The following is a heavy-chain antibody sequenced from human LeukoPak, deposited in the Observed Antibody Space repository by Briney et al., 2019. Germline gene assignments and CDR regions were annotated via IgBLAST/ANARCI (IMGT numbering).Heavy chain of an antibody. CDR2: IWYDGSNK. CDR1: GFTFSSYG. J-gene: IGHJ4*02. CDR3: ASSQRGYSYGEH. Sequence: GGSLRLSCAASGFTFSSYGMHWVRQAPGKGLEWVAVIWYDGSNKYYADSVKGRFTISRDNAKNTVYLQMNSLRAEDTAVYYCASSQRGYSYGEHWGQGTPVTVSS. V-gene: IGHV3-33*03. D-gene: IGHD5-18*01.